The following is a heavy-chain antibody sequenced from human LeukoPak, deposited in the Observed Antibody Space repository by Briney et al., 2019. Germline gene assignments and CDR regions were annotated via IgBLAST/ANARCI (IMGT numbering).Heavy chain of an antibody. V-gene: IGHV5-51*01. D-gene: IGHD5-18*01. CDR2: IYHGDSDT. CDR3: ARGADTAMLPPFDY. J-gene: IGHJ4*02. Sequence: GESLKISCKGSGYSFTSYWIGWVRQMPGKGLEWMGIIYHGDSDTRYSPSFQGQVTISADKSISTAYLQWSTLKASDTAIYYCARGADTAMLPPFDYWGQGTLVIVSS. CDR1: GYSFTSYW.